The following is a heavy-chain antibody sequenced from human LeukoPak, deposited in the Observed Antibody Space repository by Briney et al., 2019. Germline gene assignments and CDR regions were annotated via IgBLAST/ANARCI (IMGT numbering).Heavy chain of an antibody. Sequence: ASVKVSCEASGYTFTSYDINWVRQATGQGLEWMGWMNPNGANTGYAQKFQGRVTMTRNTAITTAYMELSSLTSEDTAVYYCARGGPYDSSGHLDWWGQGTLVTVSS. D-gene: IGHD3-22*01. CDR1: GYTFTSYD. J-gene: IGHJ4*02. CDR2: MNPNGANT. CDR3: ARGGPYDSSGHLDW. V-gene: IGHV1-8*01.